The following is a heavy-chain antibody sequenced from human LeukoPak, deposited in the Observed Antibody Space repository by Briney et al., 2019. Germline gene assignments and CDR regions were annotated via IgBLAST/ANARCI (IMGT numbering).Heavy chain of an antibody. J-gene: IGHJ3*02. V-gene: IGHV1-69*05. Sequence: SVTVSFMASGGTFISYAISWVRQAPGKGLEWMGGIIPIFGTANYAQKFQGRVTITTDESTSTAYMELSSLRSEDTAVYYCDIQNGGYCSSTNCYAFDIWGQGTMVTVSS. D-gene: IGHD2-2*01. CDR2: IIPIFGTA. CDR3: DIQNGGYCSSTNCYAFDI. CDR1: GGTFISYA.